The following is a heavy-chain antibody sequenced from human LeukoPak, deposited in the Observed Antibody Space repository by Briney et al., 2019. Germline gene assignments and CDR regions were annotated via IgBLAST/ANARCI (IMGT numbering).Heavy chain of an antibody. V-gene: IGHV3-48*03. Sequence: PGGSLRLSCAASGFTFSSYEMNWVRQAPGKGLEWVSYISSRGSAIYYADSVKGRFTISRDIAKTSLYLQMNSLRAEDTAVYYCAKDRAIAARLGYFDYWGQGTLVTVSS. CDR1: GFTFSSYE. J-gene: IGHJ4*02. CDR2: ISSRGSAI. D-gene: IGHD6-6*01. CDR3: AKDRAIAARLGYFDY.